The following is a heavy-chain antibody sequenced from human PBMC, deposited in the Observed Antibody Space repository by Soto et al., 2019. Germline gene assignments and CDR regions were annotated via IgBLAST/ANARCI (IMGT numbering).Heavy chain of an antibody. CDR3: ARGPSCGGDCYLFDY. Sequence: QVQLVQSGAEVTKPGASVKLSCKASGYTFTSYYIDWVRQAPGQGLEWVAMINPGGGRTKNAQMFQGRVTLTRDTSTGTVDMELSSLTSADTAVYYCARGPSCGGDCYLFDYWGQGSLVTVSS. CDR2: INPGGGRT. D-gene: IGHD2-21*02. CDR1: GYTFTSYY. V-gene: IGHV1-46*01. J-gene: IGHJ4*02.